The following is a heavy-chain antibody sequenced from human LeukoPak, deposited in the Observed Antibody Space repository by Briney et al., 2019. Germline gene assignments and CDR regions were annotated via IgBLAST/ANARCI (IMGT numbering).Heavy chain of an antibody. CDR2: IYYSGST. Sequence: KPSENPFLTCTVSGGSINSSTYYWGWIPQPPGKGPGWIGTIYYSGSTYYNPSLKSRVTISGDASKKHFSLNLTSMTAADTAVYYCARLPKGLYDYAYWGQGTLVTVSS. CDR3: ARLPKGLYDYAY. V-gene: IGHV4-39*02. D-gene: IGHD2/OR15-2a*01. CDR1: GGSINSSTYY. J-gene: IGHJ4*02.